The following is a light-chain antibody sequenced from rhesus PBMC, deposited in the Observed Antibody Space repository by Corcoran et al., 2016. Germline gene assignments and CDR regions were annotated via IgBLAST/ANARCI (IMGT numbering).Light chain of an antibody. CDR3: LLYYSGVQLV. Sequence: QTVVTQEPSMTVSPGGTVTLTCASSTGAVTSGHSPHEFQQKPGQAPKTLIYNTNYKHSWPPARFSGSLLGGKAALTLSGAQPEDEAEDYCLLYYSGVQLVFGSGTKLTVL. J-gene: IGLJ6*01. CDR1: TGAVTSGHS. V-gene: IGLV7-76*01. CDR2: NTN.